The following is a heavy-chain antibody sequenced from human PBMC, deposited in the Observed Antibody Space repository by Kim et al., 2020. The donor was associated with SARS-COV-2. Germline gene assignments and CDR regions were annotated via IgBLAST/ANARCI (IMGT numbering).Heavy chain of an antibody. Sequence: NIGGTNYAQKFQGRVTMTRDTSISTAYMELSRLRSDDTAVYYCARIYYMDVWGKGTTVTVSS. CDR3: ARIYYMDV. V-gene: IGHV1-2*02. CDR2: NIGGT. J-gene: IGHJ6*03.